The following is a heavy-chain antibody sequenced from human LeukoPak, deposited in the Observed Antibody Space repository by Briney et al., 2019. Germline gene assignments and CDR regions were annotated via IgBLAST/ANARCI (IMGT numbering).Heavy chain of an antibody. CDR3: ARGRSITLLRGVAMSDGFDI. CDR1: GFTFSSYG. D-gene: IGHD3-10*01. CDR2: TDTSGRYV. J-gene: IGHJ3*02. Sequence: GGSLRLSCAASGFTFSSYGMNWVRQAPGKGLEWVSFTDTSGRYVYYGDSVKGRFTISRDNAKNLLFLQMNGLRAEDTALYYCARGRSITLLRGVAMSDGFDIWGQGAMVAVSS. V-gene: IGHV3-21*06.